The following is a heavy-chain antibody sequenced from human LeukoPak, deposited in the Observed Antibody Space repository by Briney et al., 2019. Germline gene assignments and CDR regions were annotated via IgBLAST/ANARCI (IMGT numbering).Heavy chain of an antibody. CDR1: GGSFSGYY. Sequence: SETLSLTCAVYGGSFSGYYWSWIRQPPGKGLEWIGEINHSGSTNYNPSLKSRVTISVDTSKNQFSLKLSSVTAADTAVYYCARGTPRHAFDIWGQGTMVTVSS. CDR2: INHSGST. J-gene: IGHJ3*02. CDR3: ARGTPRHAFDI. V-gene: IGHV4-34*01.